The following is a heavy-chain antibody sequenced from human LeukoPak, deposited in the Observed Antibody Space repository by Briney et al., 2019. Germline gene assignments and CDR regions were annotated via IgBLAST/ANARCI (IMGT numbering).Heavy chain of an antibody. CDR2: ISSSGILI. Sequence: GGSLRLSCAASGFTFSSYEMNWVRQAPGKGLEWVSFISSSGILIYYADSVKGRFTISRDNGKNSLFLQMDSLRVEDTAVYYCAKVSGSGWHFDHWGQGTLVTVSS. D-gene: IGHD6-19*01. CDR1: GFTFSSYE. V-gene: IGHV3-48*03. CDR3: AKVSGSGWHFDH. J-gene: IGHJ4*02.